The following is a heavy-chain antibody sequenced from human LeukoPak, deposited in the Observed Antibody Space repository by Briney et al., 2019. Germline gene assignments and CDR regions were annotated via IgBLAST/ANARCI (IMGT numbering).Heavy chain of an antibody. Sequence: GGSLRLSCAASGFTFSSYSMNWVRQAPGKGLEWVSYISSSSSTIYYADSVKGRFTISRDNAKNSLYLQMNSLRAEDTAVYYCARDSVAAAGMGFDYWGQGTLVTVSS. J-gene: IGHJ4*02. CDR2: ISSSSSTI. D-gene: IGHD6-13*01. CDR1: GFTFSSYS. V-gene: IGHV3-48*04. CDR3: ARDSVAAAGMGFDY.